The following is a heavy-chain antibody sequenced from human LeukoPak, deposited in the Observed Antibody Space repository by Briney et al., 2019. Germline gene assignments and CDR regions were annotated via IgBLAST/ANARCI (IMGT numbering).Heavy chain of an antibody. CDR2: ISGGGGST. Sequence: GGSLRLSCTASGFTFSSHAMSWVRQAPGKGLERVSVISGGGGSTFYADSVKGRFTISRDDSKNTLYLQMNSLRAEDTAAYYCAKALYGDYGRFDYWGQGTLVTVSS. CDR1: GFTFSSHA. D-gene: IGHD4-17*01. J-gene: IGHJ4*02. CDR3: AKALYGDYGRFDY. V-gene: IGHV3-23*01.